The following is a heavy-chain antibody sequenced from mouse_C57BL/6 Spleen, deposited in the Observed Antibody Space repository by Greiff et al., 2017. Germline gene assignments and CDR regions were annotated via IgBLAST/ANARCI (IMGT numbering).Heavy chain of an antibody. CDR2: ISYDGSN. V-gene: IGHV3-6*01. J-gene: IGHJ4*01. CDR1: GYSITSGYY. Sequence: EVQVVESGPGLVKPSQSLSLTCSVTGYSITSGYYWNWIRQFPGNKLEWMGYISYDGSNNYNPSLKNRISITRDTSKNQFFLKLNSVTTEDTATYYCARDLYYYGSYAMDYWGQGTSVTVSS. D-gene: IGHD1-1*01. CDR3: ARDLYYYGSYAMDY.